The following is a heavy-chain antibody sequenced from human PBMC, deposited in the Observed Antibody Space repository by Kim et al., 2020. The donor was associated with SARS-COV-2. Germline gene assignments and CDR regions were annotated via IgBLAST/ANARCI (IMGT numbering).Heavy chain of an antibody. CDR1: GFTFSDHY. J-gene: IGHJ6*02. Sequence: GGSLRLSCAASGFTFSDHYMDWVRQAPGKGLEWVGRTRNKANSYTTEYAASVKGRFTISRDDSKNSLYLQMNSLETEDTAVYYCAREISSYGMDVWGQGTTVTVAS. D-gene: IGHD3-3*02. V-gene: IGHV3-72*01. CDR2: TRNKANSYTT. CDR3: AREISSYGMDV.